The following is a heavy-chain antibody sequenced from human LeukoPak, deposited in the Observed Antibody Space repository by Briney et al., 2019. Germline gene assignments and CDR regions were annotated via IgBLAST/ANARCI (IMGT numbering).Heavy chain of an antibody. CDR1: GFTFSSYA. CDR3: ANARENTFGTSIYFAY. D-gene: IGHD3-16*01. CDR2: ISGSGGST. V-gene: IGHV3-23*01. J-gene: IGHJ4*02. Sequence: GVSLRLSCAASGFTFSSYAMSWVRQAPGKGLEWVSMISGSGGSTYYADSVKGRFTISRDNSENTLYLQMNSLRAEDTAIYYCANARENTFGTSIYFAYWGQGTLVTVSS.